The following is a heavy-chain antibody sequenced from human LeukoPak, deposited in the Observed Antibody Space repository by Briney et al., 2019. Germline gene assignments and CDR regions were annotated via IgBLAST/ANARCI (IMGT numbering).Heavy chain of an antibody. Sequence: GGSLRLSCAASGFTFKSYAMSWVRQAPGKGLEWVSGISGSGDSTYYADSVKGRFTISRDNSKNTLYLQMNSLRAEDTALYYCAKGHLAVGSWGQGSLVTVSS. J-gene: IGHJ5*02. V-gene: IGHV3-23*01. CDR2: ISGSGDST. D-gene: IGHD6-19*01. CDR3: AKGHLAVGS. CDR1: GFTFKSYA.